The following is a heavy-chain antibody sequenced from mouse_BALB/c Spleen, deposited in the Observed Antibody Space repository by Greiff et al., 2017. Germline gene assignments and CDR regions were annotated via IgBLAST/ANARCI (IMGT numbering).Heavy chain of an antibody. CDR1: GFTFNTYA. CDR2: IRSKSNNYAT. J-gene: IGHJ4*01. CDR3: VREDWDGYAMDY. Sequence: EVKLMESGGGLVQPKGSLKLSCAASGFTFNTYAMHWVCQAPGKGLEWVARIRSKSNNYATYYADSVKDRFTISRDDSQSMLYLQMNNLKTEDTAMDYCVREDWDGYAMDYWGQGTSVTVSS. V-gene: IGHV10-3*03. D-gene: IGHD4-1*01.